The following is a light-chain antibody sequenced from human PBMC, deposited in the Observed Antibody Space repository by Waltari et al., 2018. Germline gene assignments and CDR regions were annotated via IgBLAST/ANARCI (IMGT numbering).Light chain of an antibody. CDR1: IRAVGTYNL. J-gene: IGLJ2*01. V-gene: IGLV2-23*02. CDR3: CTYVGRTTFHVT. CDR2: EDN. Sequence: QSALTQPASVSGSPGQSITIPCTATIRAVGTYNLVSWYQQHPGKAPKRIIYEDNMRASGVSDRLSGSKSGNTASLTISGLQAEDEADYYCCTYVGRTTFHVTFGGGTKLTVL.